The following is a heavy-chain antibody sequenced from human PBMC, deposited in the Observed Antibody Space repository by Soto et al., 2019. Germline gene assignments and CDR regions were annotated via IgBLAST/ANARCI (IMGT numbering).Heavy chain of an antibody. D-gene: IGHD5-18*01. Sequence: GGSLRLSCPASGFSFSTSAMSGVRQAPGKGLAWVSAVSGTGGSTDYADYVKGRVTISRDKSKNTLFLQMNSLRTEDTAVYYCAKSPGLYSYGYYEYWGQGPPVAVSS. CDR1: GFSFSTSA. V-gene: IGHV3-23*01. J-gene: IGHJ4*02. CDR3: AKSPGLYSYGYYEY. CDR2: VSGTGGST.